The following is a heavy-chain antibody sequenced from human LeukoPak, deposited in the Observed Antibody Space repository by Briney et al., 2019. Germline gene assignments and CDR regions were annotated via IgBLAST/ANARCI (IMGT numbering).Heavy chain of an antibody. CDR1: GFTFSSYA. V-gene: IGHV3-23*01. D-gene: IGHD3-3*01. CDR2: ISGSGGST. Sequence: GGSLRLSCAASGFTFSSYAMSWVRQAPGQGLEWVSAISGSGGSTYYADSVKGRFTISRDNSKNTLYLQMNSLRAEDTAVYYCAKETIFGVVIHPYYFDYWGQGTLVTVSS. CDR3: AKETIFGVVIHPYYFDY. J-gene: IGHJ4*02.